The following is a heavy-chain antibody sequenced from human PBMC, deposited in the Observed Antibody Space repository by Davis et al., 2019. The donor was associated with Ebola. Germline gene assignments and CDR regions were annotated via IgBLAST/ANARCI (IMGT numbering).Heavy chain of an antibody. Sequence: SCAASGFTFSSYGMHWVRQAPGKGLEWVAVIWYDGSNKYYADSVKGRFTISRDNSKNTLYLQMNSLRVEDTAIYYCARGRSAAGTPDSDYWGQGTLVTVSS. D-gene: IGHD6-13*01. V-gene: IGHV3-33*01. CDR1: GFTFSSYG. CDR3: ARGRSAAGTPDSDY. J-gene: IGHJ4*02. CDR2: IWYDGSNK.